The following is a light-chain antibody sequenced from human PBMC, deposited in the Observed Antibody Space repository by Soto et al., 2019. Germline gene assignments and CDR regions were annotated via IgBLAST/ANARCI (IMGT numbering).Light chain of an antibody. Sequence: QSVLTQPASVSGSPGQSITISCTGTSSDVGSYNLVSWYQQHPGKAPKLMIYGVSKRPSGVSNRFSGSKSGNTASLTISGLQAEDEADYYCCSYAGSSTFDVVFGGGTKLTVL. V-gene: IGLV2-23*02. CDR1: SSDVGSYNL. J-gene: IGLJ2*01. CDR3: CSYAGSSTFDVV. CDR2: GVS.